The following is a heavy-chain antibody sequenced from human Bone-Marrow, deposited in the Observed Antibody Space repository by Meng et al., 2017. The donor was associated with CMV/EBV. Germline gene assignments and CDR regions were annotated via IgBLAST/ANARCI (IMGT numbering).Heavy chain of an antibody. D-gene: IGHD3-10*01. Sequence: SETLSLTCGVYGGSFSGYYWSWIRQPPGKGLEWIGEINHSGFTNYNPSLKSRVTISADTSKNQFSLKLSSVTAADTAVYYCARDGLYGSGDYGLDVWGQGTMVTVSS. CDR3: ARDGLYGSGDYGLDV. CDR2: INHSGFT. V-gene: IGHV4-34*01. CDR1: GGSFSGYY. J-gene: IGHJ6*02.